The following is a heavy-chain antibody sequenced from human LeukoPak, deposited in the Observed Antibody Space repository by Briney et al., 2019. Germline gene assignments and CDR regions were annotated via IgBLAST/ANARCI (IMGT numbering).Heavy chain of an antibody. V-gene: IGHV4-59*12. Sequence: SETLSLTCTVSGGSISSYYWSWIRQPPGKGLEWIGYMYDSGSTNYNPSLKSRVTISVDTSKNQFSLKLSSVTAADTAVYYCARLCPGSCYPGERRGYSYGYLNYYYYYVTDVWGQGTTVTVSS. CDR1: GGSISSYY. J-gene: IGHJ6*02. CDR3: ARLCPGSCYPGERRGYSYGYLNYYYYYVTDV. D-gene: IGHD5-18*01. CDR2: MYDSGST.